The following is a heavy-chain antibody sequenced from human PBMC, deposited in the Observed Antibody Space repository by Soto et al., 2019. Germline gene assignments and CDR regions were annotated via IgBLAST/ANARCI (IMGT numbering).Heavy chain of an antibody. J-gene: IGHJ4*02. CDR3: ARAVAVPADFDY. Sequence: QVQLVQSGAEEKKPGTSVKVSCKASGYTFTAYAMHWVRQAPGQRLEWMGWINAGNGNTKYSQKFQGRVTITRDTSASTAYMELSSLRSEDTAVYYCARAVAVPADFDYWGQGTLVTVSS. CDR2: INAGNGNT. V-gene: IGHV1-3*05. D-gene: IGHD6-19*01. CDR1: GYTFTAYA.